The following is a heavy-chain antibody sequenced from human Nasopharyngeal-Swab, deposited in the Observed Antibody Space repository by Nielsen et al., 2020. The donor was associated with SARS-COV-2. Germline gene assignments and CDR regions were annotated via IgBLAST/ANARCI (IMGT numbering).Heavy chain of an antibody. Sequence: SQTLSLTCAISGDSVSSHSAGWNWIRQSPSRGLEWLGRTLYRSKWYNDYAESVKSRIAVNPDTSKNQFSLQLNSVTPEDTAVYYCARGRDFSFDSWGQGTLVPAPS. V-gene: IGHV6-1*01. CDR3: ARGRDFSFDS. J-gene: IGHJ4*01. CDR1: GDSVSSHSAG. D-gene: IGHD3-3*01. CDR2: TLYRSKWYN.